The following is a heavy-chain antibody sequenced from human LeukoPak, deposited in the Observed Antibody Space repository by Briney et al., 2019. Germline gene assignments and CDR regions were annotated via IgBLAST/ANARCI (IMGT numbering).Heavy chain of an antibody. Sequence: ASVKVSCKASGYTFATYGVTFVRQAPGQGLEWVGWISAYNGDTDYAQKLQGRVTMTTDTSTSTAYMELRNLKSDDTAVYYCARSRLGVPDYWGQGTLVTVSS. D-gene: IGHD1-26*01. CDR2: ISAYNGDT. V-gene: IGHV1-18*01. CDR1: GYTFATYG. CDR3: ARSRLGVPDY. J-gene: IGHJ4*02.